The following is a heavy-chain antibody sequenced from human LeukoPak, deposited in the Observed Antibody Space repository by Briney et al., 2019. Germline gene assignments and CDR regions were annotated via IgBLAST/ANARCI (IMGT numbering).Heavy chain of an antibody. CDR3: ARDKAVTTELTQYFHH. Sequence: ASVKASCKASGYTFTSYAVQWVRQAPGQRLEWTGWINAGNGDTKYSQKFQGRVTITRDTSTSTAYMELRSLTSDDTAVYYCARDKAVTTELTQYFHHWGQGTLVTVSS. CDR2: INAGNGDT. V-gene: IGHV1-3*01. D-gene: IGHD4-11*01. J-gene: IGHJ1*01. CDR1: GYTFTSYA.